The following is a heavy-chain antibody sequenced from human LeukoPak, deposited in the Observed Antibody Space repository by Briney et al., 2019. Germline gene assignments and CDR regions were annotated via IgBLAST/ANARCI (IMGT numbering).Heavy chain of an antibody. D-gene: IGHD3-22*01. V-gene: IGHV4-39*07. CDR2: IYYSGST. Sequence: SETLSLTCTVSGGSISSSSYYWGWIRQPPGKGLEWIGSIYYSGSTYYNPSLKSRVTISVDTSKNQFSLKLSSVTAADTAVYYCARVGDYYDSSGYYGGWFDPWGQGTLVTVSS. J-gene: IGHJ5*02. CDR3: ARVGDYYDSSGYYGGWFDP. CDR1: GGSISSSSYY.